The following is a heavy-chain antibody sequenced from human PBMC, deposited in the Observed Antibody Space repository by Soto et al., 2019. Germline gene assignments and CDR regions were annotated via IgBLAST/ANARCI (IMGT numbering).Heavy chain of an antibody. CDR2: ISDSGGST. CDR1: GFTFSSYA. CDR3: AKDPLGYCSGGSCYGVSDY. Sequence: GGSLRLSCAASGFTFSSYAMSWVRQAPGKGLEWVSAISDSGGSTYYADSVKGRFTISRDNSKNTLYLQMNSLRAEDTAVYYCAKDPLGYCSGGSCYGVSDYWGQGTLVTVSS. J-gene: IGHJ4*02. D-gene: IGHD2-15*01. V-gene: IGHV3-23*01.